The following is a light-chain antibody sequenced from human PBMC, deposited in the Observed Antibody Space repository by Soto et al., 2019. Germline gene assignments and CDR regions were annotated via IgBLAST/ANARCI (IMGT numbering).Light chain of an antibody. CDR3: HQYNTRWT. Sequence: EIVMTQSPATLSVSPGERATLSCRARQSVRRNLARYQQKPGHAPRLLIYGASTRAAGIPARFSGSGSGTEFTLIISSLQSEDSAVYFCHQYNTRWTFSPGTKVEIK. J-gene: IGKJ1*01. CDR1: QSVRRN. CDR2: GAS. V-gene: IGKV3-15*01.